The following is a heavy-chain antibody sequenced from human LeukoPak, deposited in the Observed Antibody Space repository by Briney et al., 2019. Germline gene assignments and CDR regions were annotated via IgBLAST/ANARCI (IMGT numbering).Heavy chain of an antibody. Sequence: SETLSLTCTVSGGSISSSSYYWGWIRQPPGKGLEWIGSIYYSGSTYYNPSLKSRVTISVDTSKNQFSLKLSSVTAADTAVYYCARGYASDGPWGQGTLVTVSS. D-gene: IGHD3-16*01. CDR3: ARGYASDGP. CDR2: IYYSGST. CDR1: GGSISSSSYY. J-gene: IGHJ5*02. V-gene: IGHV4-39*07.